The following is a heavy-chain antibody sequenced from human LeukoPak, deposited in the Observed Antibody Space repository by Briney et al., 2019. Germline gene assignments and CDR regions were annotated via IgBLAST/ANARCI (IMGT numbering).Heavy chain of an antibody. J-gene: IGHJ4*02. CDR3: ARDLSSPPTGGFDY. Sequence: SVKVSCKASGGTFSSYAISWVRQAPGQGLEWMGGIIPIFGTANYAQKFQGRVTITTDESTSTAYMELSSLRSEDTAVYYCARDLSSPPTGGFDYWGQGTLVTVSS. CDR2: IIPIFGTA. CDR1: GGTFSSYA. D-gene: IGHD6-13*01. V-gene: IGHV1-69*05.